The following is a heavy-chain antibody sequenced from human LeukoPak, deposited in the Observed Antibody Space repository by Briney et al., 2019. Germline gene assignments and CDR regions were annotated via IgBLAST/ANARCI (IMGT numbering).Heavy chain of an antibody. J-gene: IGHJ4*02. V-gene: IGHV4-4*07. CDR2: IYSSGST. CDR1: GGSTNSYY. D-gene: IGHD2-2*01. Sequence: SETLSLTCSVSGGSTNSYYWSWLRQSGGKGLEWIGRIYSSGSTVYNPSLNSRLTMSIDTSKNQFSLTLKSVTATDTAVYYCARVKASSTSWTFDQWGQGALVTVSS. CDR3: ARVKASSTSWTFDQ.